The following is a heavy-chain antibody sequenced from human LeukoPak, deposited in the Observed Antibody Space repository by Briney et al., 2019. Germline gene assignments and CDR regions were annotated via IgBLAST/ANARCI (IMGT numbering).Heavy chain of an antibody. CDR2: IYYSGSS. V-gene: IGHV4-39*01. CDR3: ARPPSGSYYVFDY. J-gene: IGHJ4*02. Sequence: SETLSLTCTVSGGSISSSSYYWGWIRQPPGKGLEWIGYIYYSGSSYYNPSLKSRVTISVDTSKNQFSLELSSVTAADTAVYYCARPPSGSYYVFDYWGQGTLVTVSS. D-gene: IGHD1-26*01. CDR1: GGSISSSSYY.